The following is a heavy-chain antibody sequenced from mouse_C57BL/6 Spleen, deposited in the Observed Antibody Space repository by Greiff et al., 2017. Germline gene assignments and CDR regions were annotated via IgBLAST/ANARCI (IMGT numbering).Heavy chain of an antibody. CDR3: ARRGDGYYAMDY. Sequence: QVHVKQSGAELARPGASVKLSCKASGYTFTSYGISWVKQRTGQGLEWIGEIYPRSGNTYYNEKFKGKATLTADKSSSTAYMELRSLTSEDSAVYFCARRGDGYYAMDYWGQGTSVTVSS. D-gene: IGHD3-3*01. V-gene: IGHV1-81*01. CDR2: IYPRSGNT. J-gene: IGHJ4*01. CDR1: GYTFTSYG.